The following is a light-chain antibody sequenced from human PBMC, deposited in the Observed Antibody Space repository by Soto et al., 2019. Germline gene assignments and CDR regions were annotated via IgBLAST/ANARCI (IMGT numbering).Light chain of an antibody. V-gene: IGKV3-11*01. J-gene: IGKJ2*01. CDR2: DAS. CDR3: QQRSNWLPYT. CDR1: KSVSSY. Sequence: EIVLTQSPGTLYLSPGERVTLSCRASKSVSSYLAWYQQKPGQAPRHLIYDASNRATASSARFSGSGSGTDFTLTICSLESEVLAVYYCQQRSNWLPYTVGQAPKLEIK.